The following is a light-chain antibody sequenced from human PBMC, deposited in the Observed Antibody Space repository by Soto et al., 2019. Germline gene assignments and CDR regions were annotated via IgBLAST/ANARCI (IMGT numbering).Light chain of an antibody. CDR1: QSISSW. CDR2: DAS. Sequence: MTQSPATLSAFVGDRVTITCRASQSISSWLAWYQQKPGKAPKLLIYDASTLESGVPSRFSGSVSGTEFTLTISTLQPDDFATYYCQQYNTYTWTLGQVSKVDMK. CDR3: QQYNTYTWT. J-gene: IGKJ1*01. V-gene: IGKV1-5*01.